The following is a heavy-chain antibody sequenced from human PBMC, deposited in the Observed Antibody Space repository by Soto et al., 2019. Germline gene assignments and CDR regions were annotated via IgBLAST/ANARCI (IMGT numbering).Heavy chain of an antibody. D-gene: IGHD3-10*01. CDR1: GGSFSGYY. Sequence: PSETLSLTCAVYGGSFSGYYWSWIRQPPGKGLEWIGEINHSGSTNYSPSLKSRVTISVDTSKNQFSLKLSSVTAADTAVYYCARGYGSGSYYRVARFDPWGQGTLVTVSS. J-gene: IGHJ5*02. V-gene: IGHV4-34*01. CDR2: INHSGST. CDR3: ARGYGSGSYYRVARFDP.